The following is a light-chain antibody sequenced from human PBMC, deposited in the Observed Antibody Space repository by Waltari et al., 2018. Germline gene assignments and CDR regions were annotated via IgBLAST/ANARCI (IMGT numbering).Light chain of an antibody. Sequence: EIVMTQSPAALSVSPCERATLSCRASQRISNNLAWYQHKPDQPPRLLISGASTRATGVPARFSGSGSGTEFTLNISGLQSEDSAIYFCQQYNTWPPRTFGQGTKLEIK. CDR1: QRISNN. CDR3: QQYNTWPPRT. V-gene: IGKV3-15*01. CDR2: GAS. J-gene: IGKJ2*01.